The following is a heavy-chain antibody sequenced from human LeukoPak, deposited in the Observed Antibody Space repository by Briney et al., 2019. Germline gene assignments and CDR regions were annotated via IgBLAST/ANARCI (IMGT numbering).Heavy chain of an antibody. D-gene: IGHD6-19*01. CDR1: GFTVSSNY. J-gene: IGHJ5*02. Sequence: GGSLRLSCAASGFTVSSNYMSWVRQAPGKGLEWVSSISSSSSYIYYADSVKGRFTISRDNAKNSLYLQMNSLRAEDTAVYYCARVLYSSGWSNWFDPWGQGTLVTVSS. CDR3: ARVLYSSGWSNWFDP. CDR2: ISSSSSYI. V-gene: IGHV3-21*01.